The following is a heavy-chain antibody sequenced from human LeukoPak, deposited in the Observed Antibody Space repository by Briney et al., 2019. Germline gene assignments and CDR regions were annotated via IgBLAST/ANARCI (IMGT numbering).Heavy chain of an antibody. CDR3: GRWGITAALDR. CDR2: IRPDGHDK. D-gene: IGHD2-2*01. V-gene: IGHV3-7*01. J-gene: IGHJ5*02. Sequence: GGSLRLSCAVSGFMFRDYWMAWVCQAPGKGLEWVANIRPDGHDKYYVESVRGRFTISRDNAQNSLSLQMDSLRVEDSAVYHCGRWGITAALDRWGQGTLVSVSS. CDR1: GFMFRDYW.